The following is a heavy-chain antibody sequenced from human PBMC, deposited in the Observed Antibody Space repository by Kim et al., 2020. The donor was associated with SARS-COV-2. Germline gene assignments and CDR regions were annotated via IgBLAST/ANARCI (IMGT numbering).Heavy chain of an antibody. J-gene: IGHJ4*02. CDR1: GFTFSSYA. V-gene: IGHV3-23*01. D-gene: IGHD2-2*01. CDR3: AKERGYCSSTSCPEADY. Sequence: GGSLRLSCAASGFTFSSYAMSWVRQAPGKGLEWVSAIRGSGGSTYYADSVKGRFTISRDNSKNTLYLQMNSLRAEDTAVYYCAKERGYCSSTSCPEADYWGQGTLVTVSS. CDR2: IRGSGGST.